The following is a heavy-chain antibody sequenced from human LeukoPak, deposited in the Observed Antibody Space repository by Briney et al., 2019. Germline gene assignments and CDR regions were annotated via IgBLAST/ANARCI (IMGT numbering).Heavy chain of an antibody. V-gene: IGHV3-53*01. CDR2: IYSGGST. CDR3: ARVRSGYLYYYYGMDV. J-gene: IGHJ6*02. Sequence: PGGSLRLSCAASGFTFSSYAMSWVRQAPGKGLEWVSVIYSGGSTYYADSVKGRFTISRDNSKNTLYLQMNSLRAEDTAVYYCARVRSGYLYYYYGMDVWGQGTTVTVSS. D-gene: IGHD5-12*01. CDR1: GFTFSSYA.